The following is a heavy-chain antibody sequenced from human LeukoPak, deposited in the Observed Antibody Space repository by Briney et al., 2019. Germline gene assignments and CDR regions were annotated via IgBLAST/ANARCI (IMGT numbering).Heavy chain of an antibody. J-gene: IGHJ4*02. CDR1: GYTFTGYY. CDR2: INPNSGGT. D-gene: IGHD1-26*01. Sequence: ASVKASCKASGYTFTGYYMHWVRQAPGQGLEWMGRINPNSGGTNYAQKFQGRVTMTRDTSISTAYMELSRLRSDDTAVYYCARGEVGATNLVDYWGQGTLVAVSS. V-gene: IGHV1-2*06. CDR3: ARGEVGATNLVDY.